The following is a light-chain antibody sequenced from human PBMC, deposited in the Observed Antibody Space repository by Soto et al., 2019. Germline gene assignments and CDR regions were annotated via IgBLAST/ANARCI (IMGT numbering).Light chain of an antibody. CDR1: HSVNSN. CDR2: GPS. J-gene: IGKJ1*01. Sequence: IVMTHSPATLSVSPGEIATLSFRASHSVNSNLAWYQQKPGQAPSLLIYGPSTRATDIPARFSGSGSETDFTLTISRLEPEDFAVYYCQQYGSSPGTLGQGTKVDIK. CDR3: QQYGSSPGT. V-gene: IGKV3-15*01.